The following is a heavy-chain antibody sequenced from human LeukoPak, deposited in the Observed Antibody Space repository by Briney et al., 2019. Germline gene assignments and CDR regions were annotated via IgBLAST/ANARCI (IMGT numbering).Heavy chain of an antibody. CDR3: ARDLYYASFDY. CDR1: GYTFTSYG. CDR2: NSAYNGNT. V-gene: IGHV1-18*01. Sequence: ALVKVSCKASGYTFTSYGISWVRQAPGQGLEWMGWNSAYNGNTNYAQKLQGRVTMTTDTSTSTAYMELRSLRSDDTAVYYCARDLYYASFDYWGQGTLVTVSS. D-gene: IGHD2-8*01. J-gene: IGHJ4*02.